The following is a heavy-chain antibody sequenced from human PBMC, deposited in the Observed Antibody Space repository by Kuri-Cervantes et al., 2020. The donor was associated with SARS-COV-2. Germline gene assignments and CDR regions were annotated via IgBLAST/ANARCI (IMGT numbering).Heavy chain of an antibody. D-gene: IGHD6-13*01. CDR2: ISYDGSIK. V-gene: IGHV3-30*07. CDR1: GFTFNNYA. CDR3: ARGLSSSWYAGYFDY. Sequence: GESLKISCAASGFTFNNYAIHWVRQAPGRGLEWMAVISYDGSIKYYADSVKGRFTIPRDNAKNSLYLQMNSLRAEDTALYYCARGLSSSWYAGYFDYWGQGTLVTVSS. J-gene: IGHJ4*02.